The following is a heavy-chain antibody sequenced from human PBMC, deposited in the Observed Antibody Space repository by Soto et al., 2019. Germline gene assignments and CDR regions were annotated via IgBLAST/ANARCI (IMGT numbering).Heavy chain of an antibody. CDR2: ISGGGVIT. CDR1: GFTFGSFV. J-gene: IGHJ4*02. V-gene: IGHV3-23*01. CDR3: AKGYCSSTSCASDY. D-gene: IGHD2-2*01. Sequence: GGSLRLSCVASGFTFGSFVMSWVRQAPGKGLEWVSVISGGGVITYYADSVKGRFTISRDNSKNTLYLQMNRLAAEDTAIYYCAKGYCSSTSCASDYWGQGTLVTVSS.